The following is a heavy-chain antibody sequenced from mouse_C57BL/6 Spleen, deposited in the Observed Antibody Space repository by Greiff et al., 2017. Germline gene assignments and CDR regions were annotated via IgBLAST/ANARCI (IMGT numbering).Heavy chain of an antibody. Sequence: EVQGVESGGGLVKPGGSLKLSCAASGFTFSSYAMSWVRQTPEKRLEWVATISDGGSYTYYPDNVKGRFTISRDNAKNNLYLQMSHLKSEDTAMYYCAREGTGYATWYFDVWGTGTTVTVSS. V-gene: IGHV5-4*01. CDR1: GFTFSSYA. CDR3: AREGTGYATWYFDV. J-gene: IGHJ1*03. D-gene: IGHD3-3*01. CDR2: ISDGGSYT.